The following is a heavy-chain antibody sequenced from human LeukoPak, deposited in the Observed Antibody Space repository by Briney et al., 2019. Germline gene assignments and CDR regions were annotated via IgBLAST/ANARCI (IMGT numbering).Heavy chain of an antibody. D-gene: IGHD5-18*01. V-gene: IGHV3-48*01. CDR3: ARDQRIGGYSYGLTGNFDY. J-gene: IGHJ4*02. Sequence: GGSLRLSCAASGFTFSSYSMNWVRQAPGKGLEWVSYISISSNTIFYADSVKGRFTISRDNSKNTLYLQMNSLRTEDTAVYYCARDQRIGGYSYGLTGNFDYWGQGTLVTVSS. CDR2: ISISSNTI. CDR1: GFTFSSYS.